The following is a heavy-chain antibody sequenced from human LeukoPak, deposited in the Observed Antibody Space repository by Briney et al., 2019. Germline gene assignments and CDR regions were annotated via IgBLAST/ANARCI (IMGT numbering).Heavy chain of an antibody. V-gene: IGHV3-7*01. Sequence: RRVRQSPDHEQEWGANINPTGTGTYYVAPFKGRLTISRDNAKTLVYLEMDTLSADDTAVYYCGGLGYEAGVDLWGQGTLVAVSS. CDR2: INPTGTGT. CDR3: GGLGYEAGVDL. D-gene: IGHD3-16*01. J-gene: IGHJ4*02.